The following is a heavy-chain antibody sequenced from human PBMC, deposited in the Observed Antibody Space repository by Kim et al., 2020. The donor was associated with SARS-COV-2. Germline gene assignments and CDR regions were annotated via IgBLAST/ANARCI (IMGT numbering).Heavy chain of an antibody. Sequence: DSVKGRFTISRDNAKNSLYLQMNSLRAEDTAVYYCARSRLGIAAAAGFDYWGQGTLVTVSS. CDR3: ARSRLGIAAAAGFDY. D-gene: IGHD6-13*01. V-gene: IGHV3-21*01. J-gene: IGHJ4*02.